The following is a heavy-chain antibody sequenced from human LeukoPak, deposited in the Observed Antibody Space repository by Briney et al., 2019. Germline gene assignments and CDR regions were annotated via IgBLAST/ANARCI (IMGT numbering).Heavy chain of an antibody. CDR1: GGSFSGYY. CDR3: ARGPHTGVNYYESSGYYY. CDR2: INHSGST. D-gene: IGHD3-22*01. V-gene: IGHV4-34*01. J-gene: IGHJ4*02. Sequence: SETLSLTCAVYGGSFSGYYWSWIRQPPGKGLEWIGEINHSGSTNYNPSLKSRVTISVDTSKNQFSLKLSSVTAADTAVYYCARGPHTGVNYYESSGYYYWGQGTLVTVSS.